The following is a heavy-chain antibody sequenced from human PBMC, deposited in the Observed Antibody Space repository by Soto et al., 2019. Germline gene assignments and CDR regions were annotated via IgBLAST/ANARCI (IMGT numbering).Heavy chain of an antibody. CDR3: ARGAYCGGDCYYFDY. CDR1: GFTFSTYS. J-gene: IGHJ4*02. CDR2: IRSSSGTI. V-gene: IGHV3-48*02. Sequence: ESGGGLVQPGGSLRLSCAASGFTFSTYSMNWVRQAAGKGLEWVSNIRSSSGTIYYADSVKGRFTISRDNAKNSLYLQMNSMRDEDTAVYYCARGAYCGGDCYYFDYWGQGTLVTVSS. D-gene: IGHD2-21*02.